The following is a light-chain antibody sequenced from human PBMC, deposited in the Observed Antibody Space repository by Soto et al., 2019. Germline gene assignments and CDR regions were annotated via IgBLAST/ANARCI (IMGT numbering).Light chain of an antibody. CDR2: GNS. J-gene: IGLJ1*01. Sequence: QTVLTQPPSVSGAPGQRVTISCTWSSSNIGAGYDVHWYQQLPGTAPKLLIYGNSNRPSGVPDRFSGSKSGTSASLAITGLQAEDEADCYCQSYDSSLSGLVFGTGTKVTVL. CDR1: SSNIGAGYD. CDR3: QSYDSSLSGLV. V-gene: IGLV1-40*01.